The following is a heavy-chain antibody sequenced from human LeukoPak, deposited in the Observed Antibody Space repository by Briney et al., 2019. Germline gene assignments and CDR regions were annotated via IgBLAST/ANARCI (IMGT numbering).Heavy chain of an antibody. D-gene: IGHD3-3*01. Sequence: PGGSLRLSCAASGFTFSSYSMNWVRQAPGKGLEWVSFISSSSSYIYYADSVKGRFTISRDNAKNSLYLQMNSLRAEDTAVYYCARGSPYDFWSGYYGDVWGKGTTVTVSS. V-gene: IGHV3-21*01. CDR2: ISSSSSYI. CDR3: ARGSPYDFWSGYYGDV. CDR1: GFTFSSYS. J-gene: IGHJ6*04.